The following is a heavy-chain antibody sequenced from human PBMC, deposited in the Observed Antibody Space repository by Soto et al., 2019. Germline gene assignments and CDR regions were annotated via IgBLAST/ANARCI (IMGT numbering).Heavy chain of an antibody. Sequence: ESGGGFVQPGGSLRLSCAASGFTFDSYWMTWVRQAPGKGLEWVAHIKQDGGQTYYVDSVKGRFTISRDNAKTSLYLQMNSLRAEDTSVYFCARGGNGYENWPPYYYYGMDVW. D-gene: IGHD5-12*01. CDR3: ARGGNGYENWPPYYYYGMDV. CDR1: GFTFDSYW. V-gene: IGHV3-7*01. CDR2: IKQDGGQT. J-gene: IGHJ6*01.